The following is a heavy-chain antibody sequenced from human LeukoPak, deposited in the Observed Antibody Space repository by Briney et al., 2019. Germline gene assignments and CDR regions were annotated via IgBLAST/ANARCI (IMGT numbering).Heavy chain of an antibody. J-gene: IGHJ5*02. CDR2: IYYSGST. CDR3: ARQGRYCSSTSCYVWFDP. D-gene: IGHD2-2*01. Sequence: SETLSLTCTVSGGSISSYYWSWLRQPPGKGLEWIAYIYYSGSTNYNPSLKSRVTISVDTSKNQFSLKLSSVTAADTAVYYCARQGRYCSSTSCYVWFDPWGQGTLVTVSS. CDR1: GGSISSYY. V-gene: IGHV4-59*08.